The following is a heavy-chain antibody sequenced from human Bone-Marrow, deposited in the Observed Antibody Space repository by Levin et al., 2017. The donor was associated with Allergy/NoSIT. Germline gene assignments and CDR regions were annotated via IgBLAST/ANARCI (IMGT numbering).Heavy chain of an antibody. CDR3: ARDSRSRIVVVPAAKEKDYYYYYYGMDV. Sequence: ASVKVSCKASGYTFTSYGISWVRQAPGQGLEWMGWISAYNGNTNYAQKLQGRVTMTTDTSTSTAYMELRSLRSDDTAVYYCARDSRSRIVVVPAAKEKDYYYYYYGMDVWGQGTTVTVSS. CDR2: ISAYNGNT. J-gene: IGHJ6*02. D-gene: IGHD2-2*01. CDR1: GYTFTSYG. V-gene: IGHV1-18*01.